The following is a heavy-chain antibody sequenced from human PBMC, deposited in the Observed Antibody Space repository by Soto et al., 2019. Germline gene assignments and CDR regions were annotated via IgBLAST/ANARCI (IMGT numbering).Heavy chain of an antibody. Sequence: PSWTLYLTCTFSGGSISSSSYYWGWIRQPPGKGLEWIGSIYYSGSTYYNPSLKSRVTISVDTSKNQFSLKLSSVTAADTAVYYCARLNINWFDPWGQGTLVTVS. V-gene: IGHV4-39*01. CDR2: IYYSGST. CDR3: ARLNINWFDP. CDR1: GGSISSSSYY. J-gene: IGHJ5*02.